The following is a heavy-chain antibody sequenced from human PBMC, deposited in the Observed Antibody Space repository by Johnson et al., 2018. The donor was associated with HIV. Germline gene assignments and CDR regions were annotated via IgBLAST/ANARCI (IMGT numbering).Heavy chain of an antibody. V-gene: IGHV3-30*04. CDR2: TSYDGSNK. D-gene: IGHD6-19*01. J-gene: IGHJ3*02. CDR3: AKDLSPYSSGWYDAFDI. Sequence: VQLVESGGGVVLPGRSLRLSCAASGISFSNCAMHWVRQAPGKGLDWVAVTSYDGSNKYYADSVKGRFTISRDNSKNTLYLQMNSLRAEDTAVYYCAKDLSPYSSGWYDAFDIRGQGTMVTVSS. CDR1: GISFSNCA.